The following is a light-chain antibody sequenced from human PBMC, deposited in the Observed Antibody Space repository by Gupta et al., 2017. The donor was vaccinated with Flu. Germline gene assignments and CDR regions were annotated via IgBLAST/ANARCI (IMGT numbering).Light chain of an antibody. CDR3: QQRANWPLT. CDR1: QSVSGS. J-gene: IGKJ4*01. CDR2: AVS. Sequence: VLTESPGTLSLSPGERATLSCMDGQSVSGSLPWYQQKPGQAPRLLIYAVSNRATGIPARFSGSGSGTDFTLTISSLEPEDFAVYYCQQRANWPLTFGGGTKVEIK. V-gene: IGKV3-11*01.